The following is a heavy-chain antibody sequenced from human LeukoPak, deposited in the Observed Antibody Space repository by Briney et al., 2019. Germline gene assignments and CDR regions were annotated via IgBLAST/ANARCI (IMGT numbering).Heavy chain of an antibody. CDR2: ISSSTSYM. CDR1: GFIFSSYS. V-gene: IGHV3-21*01. D-gene: IGHD2-2*01. CDR3: ASSTSRAGAPGGHSFDY. Sequence: TGGSLRLSCAASGFIFSSYSMNWVRQAPGKGLEWVSSISSSTSYMYYADSVKGRFTISRDNAKTSLYLQVNSLRADDTAVYYCASSTSRAGAPGGHSFDYWGQGTLVTVSS. J-gene: IGHJ4*02.